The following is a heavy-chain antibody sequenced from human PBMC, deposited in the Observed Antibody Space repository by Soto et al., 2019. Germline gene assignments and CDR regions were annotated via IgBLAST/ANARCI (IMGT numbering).Heavy chain of an antibody. J-gene: IGHJ5*02. Sequence: QLQLQESGSGLVKPSQTLSLTCAVSGGSISSGGYSWSWIRQPPGKGLEWIGYIYHSGSTVYNPSLQSRGTISVDMSKKKFSLKVGSVTAADTAVYYCARVPGPWGQGTLVTVSS. CDR1: GGSISSGGYS. V-gene: IGHV4-30-2*01. CDR2: IYHSGST. CDR3: ARVPGP.